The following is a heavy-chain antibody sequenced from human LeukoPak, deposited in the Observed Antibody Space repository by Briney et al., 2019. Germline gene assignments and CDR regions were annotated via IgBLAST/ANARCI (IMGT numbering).Heavy chain of an antibody. D-gene: IGHD6-13*01. V-gene: IGHV4-61*02. J-gene: IGHJ3*02. CDR1: GGSISSGSYY. Sequence: SSETLSLTCTVSGGSISSGSYYWSWIRQPAGKGLEWIGRIYTSGSTNYNPSLKSRVTISVDTSKNQFSLKLSSVTAADTAVYYCASLISSSWWGDAFDIWGQGTMVTVSS. CDR2: IYTSGST. CDR3: ASLISSSWWGDAFDI.